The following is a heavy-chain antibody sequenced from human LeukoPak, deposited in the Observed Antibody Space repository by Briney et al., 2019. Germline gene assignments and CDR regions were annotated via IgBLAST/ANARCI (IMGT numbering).Heavy chain of an antibody. D-gene: IGHD6-19*01. CDR2: ISSSSSYT. Sequence: RGSLRLSCAASRFTFSDDYMSWIRQAPGKGLEWVSYISSSSSYTNYADSVKGRFTISRDNAKNSLYLQMNSLRAEDTAVYYFARVHSIGWYWFYPWGQGTLVTVSS. V-gene: IGHV3-11*05. CDR1: RFTFSDDY. J-gene: IGHJ5*02. CDR3: ARVHSIGWYWFYP.